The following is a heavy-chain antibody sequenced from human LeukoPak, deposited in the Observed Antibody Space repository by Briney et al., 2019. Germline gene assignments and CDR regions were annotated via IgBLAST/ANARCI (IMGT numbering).Heavy chain of an antibody. V-gene: IGHV1-18*01. D-gene: IGHD5-12*01. Sequence: ASVKVSCKASGYTFTSYGISWVRQAPGQGLEWMGWISAHSGNTKNAQKVQGRVTMTTDTSTRTAYMELRSLRSDDTAVYHCARDRGYSGYAEYYFDYWGQGTLVTVSS. CDR1: GYTFTSYG. J-gene: IGHJ4*02. CDR2: ISAHSGNT. CDR3: ARDRGYSGYAEYYFDY.